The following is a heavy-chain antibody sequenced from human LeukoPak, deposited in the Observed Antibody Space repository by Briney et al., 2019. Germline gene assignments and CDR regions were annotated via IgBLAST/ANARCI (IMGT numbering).Heavy chain of an antibody. V-gene: IGHV4-4*07. Sequence: SETLSLTCTVSGDSISSYYWSWIRQPAGKGLEWIGRIYTSGSTNYNPSLKSRVTMSVDTSKNQFSLKLSSVTAADTAAYYCARGPKAAGGYNFDFWGQGTLVTVSS. J-gene: IGHJ4*02. CDR1: GDSISSYY. CDR3: ARGPKAAGGYNFDF. D-gene: IGHD6-13*01. CDR2: IYTSGST.